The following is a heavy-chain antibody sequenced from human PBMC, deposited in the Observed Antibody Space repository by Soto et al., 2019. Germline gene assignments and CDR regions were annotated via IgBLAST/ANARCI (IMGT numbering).Heavy chain of an antibody. CDR2: IIPIFGTA. CDR1: GGTFSSYA. D-gene: IGHD3-16*02. V-gene: IGHV1-69*01. CDR3: ARNLYDYVWGSYRYGAFDI. Sequence: QVQLVQSGAEVTKPGSSVKVSCKASGGTFSSYAISWVRQAPGQGLEWMGGIIPIFGTANCAQKFQGRVTITSDESTSTAYMELSSLRSEDTAVYYCARNLYDYVWGSYRYGAFDIWGQGTMVTVSS. J-gene: IGHJ3*02.